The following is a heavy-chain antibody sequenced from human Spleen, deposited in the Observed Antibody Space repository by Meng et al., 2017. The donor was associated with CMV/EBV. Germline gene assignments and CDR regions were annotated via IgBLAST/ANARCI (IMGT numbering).Heavy chain of an antibody. CDR2: VYSDST. D-gene: IGHD3-22*01. CDR3: ARARLDYYDSSGGTNKGCCLGMDV. J-gene: IGHJ6*02. CDR1: GFTFSSYA. V-gene: IGHV3-23*03. Sequence: GESLKISCAASGFTFSSYAMSWVRQAPGKGLEWVSLVYSDSTYHADSVKGRFTISRDNSKNTLYLQMNSLRAEDTAVYYCARARLDYYDSSGGTNKGCCLGMDVWGQGTTVTVSS.